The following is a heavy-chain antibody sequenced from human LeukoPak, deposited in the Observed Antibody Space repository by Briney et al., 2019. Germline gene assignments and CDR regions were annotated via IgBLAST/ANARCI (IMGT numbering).Heavy chain of an antibody. D-gene: IGHD6-19*01. CDR1: GGSISSYY. Sequence: SETLYLTCTVSGGSISSYYWSWIRQPPGRGLEWIGYIYYSGSTNYNPPLKSRVTISVDTSKNQFSLKLSSVTAADTAVYYCARDLAGVDYWGQGTLVTVSS. CDR2: IYYSGST. V-gene: IGHV4-59*01. J-gene: IGHJ4*02. CDR3: ARDLAGVDY.